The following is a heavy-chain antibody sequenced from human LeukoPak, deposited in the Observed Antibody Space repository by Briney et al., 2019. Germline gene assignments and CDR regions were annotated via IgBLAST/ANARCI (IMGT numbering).Heavy chain of an antibody. D-gene: IGHD4-17*01. CDR1: GGTFSSYA. CDR2: IIPIFGTA. V-gene: IGHV1-69*13. J-gene: IGHJ5*02. CDR3: ARSGLAKWGYGDYDWFDP. Sequence: ASVKVSCKASGGTFSSYAISWVRQAPGQGLEWMGGIIPIFGTANYAQKFQGRVTITADESTSTAYMELSSLRSEDTAVYYCARSGLAKWGYGDYDWFDPWGQGTLVTVSS.